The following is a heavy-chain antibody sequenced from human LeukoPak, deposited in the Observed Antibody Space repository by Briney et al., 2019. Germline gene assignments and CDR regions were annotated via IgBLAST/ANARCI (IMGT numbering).Heavy chain of an antibody. D-gene: IGHD3-10*01. CDR3: ARLRGFGAEYWYFDL. V-gene: IGHV3-48*02. Sequence: AGGSLRLSCAASGFTFRTFTRSWVRQAPGKGLEWLSYISPSSSTSYYADSVKGRFTISRDNANNSLYLQMNSVRDGDTAVYYCARLRGFGAEYWYFDLWGRGTLVTVSS. CDR1: GFTFRTFT. J-gene: IGHJ2*01. CDR2: ISPSSSTS.